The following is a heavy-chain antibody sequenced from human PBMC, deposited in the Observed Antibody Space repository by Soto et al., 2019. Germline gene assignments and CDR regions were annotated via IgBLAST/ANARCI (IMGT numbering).Heavy chain of an antibody. D-gene: IGHD2-8*01. V-gene: IGHV1-3*01. Sequence: ASVKVSCKASGYTFTSYAMHWVRQAPGQRLEWMGWINAGNGNTKYSQKFQGRVTITRDTSASTAYMELSSLRSEDTAVYYCARDKMVYAISRSFDIWGQGTMVTVSS. CDR3: ARDKMVYAISRSFDI. CDR1: GYTFTSYA. J-gene: IGHJ3*02. CDR2: INAGNGNT.